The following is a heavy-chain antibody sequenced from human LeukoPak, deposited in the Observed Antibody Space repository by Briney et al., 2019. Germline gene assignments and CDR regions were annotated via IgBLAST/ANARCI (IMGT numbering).Heavy chain of an antibody. V-gene: IGHV3-33*01. CDR2: IGSDGNKK. Sequence: GGSLRLSSAASGFTFSSYAMHWVRQAPGKGLEWVALIGSDGNKKYYADSVKGRFSISRDNSNNTLYLQMNGLGVEDTAVYYCARGRYSSSWKDYWGQGTLVTVSS. CDR1: GFTFSSYA. D-gene: IGHD6-13*01. J-gene: IGHJ4*02. CDR3: ARGRYSSSWKDY.